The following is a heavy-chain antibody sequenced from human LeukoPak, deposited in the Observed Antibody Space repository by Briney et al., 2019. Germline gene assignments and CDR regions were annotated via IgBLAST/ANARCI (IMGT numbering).Heavy chain of an antibody. V-gene: IGHV3-30*18. CDR2: ISYDGSNK. CDR1: GFTFSIYG. D-gene: IGHD4-17*01. Sequence: GGSLRLSCAASGFTFSIYGIHWVRQAPGKGLEWVAVISYDGSNKYYADSVKGRFTISRDNSKNTLYLQMNSLRAEDTAVYYCAKEDYGVARYWGQGTLVTVSS. J-gene: IGHJ4*02. CDR3: AKEDYGVARY.